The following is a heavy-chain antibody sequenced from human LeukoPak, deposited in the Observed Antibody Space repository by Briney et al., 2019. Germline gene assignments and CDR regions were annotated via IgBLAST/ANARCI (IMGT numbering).Heavy chain of an antibody. J-gene: IGHJ2*01. CDR1: GSTFSSYN. V-gene: IGHV3-21*01. Sequence: GGSLRLSCAASGSTFSSYNMNWVRQAPGKGLEWVSSITSSSSYIYYADSVEGRFTISRDNTKNSLYLQMNSLRAEDTAVYYCARGAVSYSSGWYANWYLDLWGRGTLVTVSS. CDR2: ITSSSSYI. D-gene: IGHD6-19*01. CDR3: ARGAVSYSSGWYANWYLDL.